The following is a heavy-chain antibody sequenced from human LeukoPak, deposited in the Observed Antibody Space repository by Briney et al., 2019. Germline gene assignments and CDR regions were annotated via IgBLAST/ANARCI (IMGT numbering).Heavy chain of an antibody. CDR3: ARWRGQQSEFDL. Sequence: HPGGSLRLSCAASGFIFSSYYMSWVRQAPGKGLECVAHKNPDGGQEPCVDSVKGRFTVSRDNAKNSVFLQMNGLRVEDTAMYYCARWRGQQSEFDLXGQGTLVTVSS. V-gene: IGHV3-7*01. D-gene: IGHD6-13*01. CDR1: GFIFSSYY. CDR2: KNPDGGQE. J-gene: IGHJ4*02.